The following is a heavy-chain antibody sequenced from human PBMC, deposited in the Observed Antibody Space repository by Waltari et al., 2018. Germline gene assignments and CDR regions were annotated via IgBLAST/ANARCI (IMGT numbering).Heavy chain of an antibody. J-gene: IGHJ3*01. CDR3: ARATNWVLEAFDL. V-gene: IGHV3-53*01. Sequence: ELQVVESGGGLIQPGASLRLSCAASGFTVSSTYMAWVRQAPGKGPEWFSVIFTVGSTYHADSVKGRFTISRDNSENTVHLQMKNLTAEDTALYYCARATNWVLEAFDLWGQGTMVTVSP. CDR1: GFTVSSTY. D-gene: IGHD1-1*01. CDR2: IFTVGST.